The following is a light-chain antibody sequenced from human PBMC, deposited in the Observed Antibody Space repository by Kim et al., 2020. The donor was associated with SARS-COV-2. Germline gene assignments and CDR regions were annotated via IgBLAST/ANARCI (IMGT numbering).Light chain of an antibody. CDR1: YNY. J-gene: IGLJ3*02. CDR2: DVS. Sequence: YNYVSWYQQHPGKAPKLILFDVSKRPSGVSNRFSGSKSGNTASLTISGLQAEDEADYYCSSYTTSSTFVFGGGTQLTVL. CDR3: SSYTTSSTFV. V-gene: IGLV2-14*04.